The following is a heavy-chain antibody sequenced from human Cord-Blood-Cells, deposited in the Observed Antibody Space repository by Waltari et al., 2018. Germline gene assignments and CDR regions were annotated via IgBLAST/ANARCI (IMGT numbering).Heavy chain of an antibody. Sequence: QVQLVESGGGVVQPGRSLRLSCAASGFTFSSYGMQWVRQAPGKGLEWVAVIWYDGSNKYYADSVKGRFTISRDNSKNTLYLQMNSLRAEDTAMYYCAKGGASKLAFFDYWGQGTLVTVSS. CDR1: GFTFSSYG. CDR3: AKGGASKLAFFDY. CDR2: IWYDGSNK. J-gene: IGHJ4*02. V-gene: IGHV3-30*18. D-gene: IGHD1-1*01.